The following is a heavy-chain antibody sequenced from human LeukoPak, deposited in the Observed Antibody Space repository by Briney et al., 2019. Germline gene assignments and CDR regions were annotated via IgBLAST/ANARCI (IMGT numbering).Heavy chain of an antibody. Sequence: GGSLRLSCAVSGLTFSSSWMDWVRQAPGKGLEWVASINPEGSEKYSADSVKGRFTISRDNAKNSLYLQMDSLRVEDTAFYYCVRQQTPHGNFDYWGQGTLVTVSS. CDR1: GLTFSSSW. CDR2: INPEGSEK. D-gene: IGHD1-26*01. J-gene: IGHJ4*02. CDR3: VRQQTPHGNFDY. V-gene: IGHV3-7*01.